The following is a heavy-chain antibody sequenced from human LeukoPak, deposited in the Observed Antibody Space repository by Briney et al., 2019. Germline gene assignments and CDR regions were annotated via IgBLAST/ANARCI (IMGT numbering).Heavy chain of an antibody. Sequence: GGSLRLSCAASGFTFSNYGMSWVRQAPGKGLEWVSAISGSGGSTYYADSVKGRFTISRDNSKNTLYLQMNSLRAEDTAVYYCAELGITMIGGVWGKGTTVTISS. CDR3: AELGITMIGGV. D-gene: IGHD3-10*02. V-gene: IGHV3-23*01. J-gene: IGHJ6*04. CDR1: GFTFSNYG. CDR2: ISGSGGST.